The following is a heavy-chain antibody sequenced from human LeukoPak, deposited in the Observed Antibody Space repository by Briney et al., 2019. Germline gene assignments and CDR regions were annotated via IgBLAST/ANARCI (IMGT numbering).Heavy chain of an antibody. CDR2: IYTSGST. Sequence: SETLSLTCTVSGGSISSYYWSWIRQPAGKALEWIGRIYTSGSTNYNPSLKSRVTMSVDTSKNQFSLKLSSVTATDTAVYYCARDLNIYDSSGRLDYWGQGTLVTVSS. D-gene: IGHD3-22*01. CDR3: ARDLNIYDSSGRLDY. V-gene: IGHV4-4*07. J-gene: IGHJ4*02. CDR1: GGSISSYY.